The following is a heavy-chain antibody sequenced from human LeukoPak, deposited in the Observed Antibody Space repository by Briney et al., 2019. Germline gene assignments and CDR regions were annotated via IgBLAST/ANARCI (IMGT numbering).Heavy chain of an antibody. Sequence: SETLSLTCAVYGGSFSDYYWSWIRQPPGKGLEWVGEINHSGSTNHNPSLKSRVTISLDTSKNQFSLKLSSVTAADTAVYYCASKAYCGGDCYSTFQHWGQGTLVTVSS. CDR3: ASKAYCGGDCYSTFQH. CDR1: GGSFSDYY. V-gene: IGHV4-34*01. D-gene: IGHD2-21*02. CDR2: INHSGST. J-gene: IGHJ1*01.